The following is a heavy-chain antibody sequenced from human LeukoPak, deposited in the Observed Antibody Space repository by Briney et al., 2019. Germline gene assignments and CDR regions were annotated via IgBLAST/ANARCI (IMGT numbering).Heavy chain of an antibody. D-gene: IGHD3-22*01. CDR2: INSDGSST. CDR1: GFTFSSYW. J-gene: IGHJ5*02. V-gene: IGHV3-74*01. CDR3: ARVPHSYYYDSSGYRNWFDP. Sequence: GGSLRLSCAASGFTFSSYWMHWVRQAPGKGLVWVSRINSDGSSTSYADSVKGRFTISRDNAKNTLYLQMNSLRAEDTAVYYCARVPHSYYYDSSGYRNWFDPWGQGTLVTVSS.